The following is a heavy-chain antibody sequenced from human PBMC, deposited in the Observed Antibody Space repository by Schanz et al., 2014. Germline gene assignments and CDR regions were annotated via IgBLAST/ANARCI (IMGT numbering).Heavy chain of an antibody. CDR1: EFSFSSFG. CDR3: ARDHQWLARYYMDV. Sequence: EVQLVESGGGLVQPGGSLRLSCAASEFSFSSFGMNWVRQAPGKGLEWVSYISSSSGTIYYADSVKGRFTISRDNAKNSLYLQMNSLRAEDTAVYYCARDHQWLARYYMDVWGKGTTVTVSS. V-gene: IGHV3-48*01. J-gene: IGHJ6*03. CDR2: ISSSSGTI. D-gene: IGHD6-19*01.